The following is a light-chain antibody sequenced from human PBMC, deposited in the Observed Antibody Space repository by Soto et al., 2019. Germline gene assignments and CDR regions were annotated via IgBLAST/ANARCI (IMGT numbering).Light chain of an antibody. V-gene: IGLV2-8*01. CDR1: SSDVGGYKY. CDR3: SSYAGINNVGV. J-gene: IGLJ1*01. CDR2: EVN. Sequence: QSALTQPPSASGSPGQSVTISCTGTSSDVGGYKYVSWYQQHPGKAPKLMIFEVNKRPSGVPDRFSGSKSGNTASLTVSGLQAEDVADYYCSSYAGINNVGVFGTGTKVTVL.